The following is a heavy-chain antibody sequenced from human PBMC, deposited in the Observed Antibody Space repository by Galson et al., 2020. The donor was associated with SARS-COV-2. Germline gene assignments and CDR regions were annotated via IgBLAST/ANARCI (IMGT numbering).Heavy chain of an antibody. J-gene: IGHJ4*02. Sequence: SETLSLTCTVSGVSISSSSYFWGWIRQPPGKGLEWVATVYYTGSTYSNPSLKSRVTKSVDTSKNQFSLILASVTAADTAVYYCASHVREYNDLWTGYLPTYFDYWGQGSLVTVSS. V-gene: IGHV4-39*07. CDR1: GVSISSSSYF. CDR3: ASHVREYNDLWTGYLPTYFDY. CDR2: VYYTGST. D-gene: IGHD3-3*01.